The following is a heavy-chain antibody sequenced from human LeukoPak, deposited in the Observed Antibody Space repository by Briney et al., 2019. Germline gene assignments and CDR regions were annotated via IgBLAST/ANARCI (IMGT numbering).Heavy chain of an antibody. CDR3: AKVQTRSNPPFDY. J-gene: IGHJ4*02. CDR2: INGSGGST. V-gene: IGHV3-23*01. Sequence: GGSLRLSRAASGFTFSNYAMSWVRQAPGKGLEWVSAINGSGGSTYYADSVKGRFTISRDNSKNTLYLQMNSLRAEDTAVYYCAKVQTRSNPPFDYWGQGTLVTVSS. CDR1: GFTFSNYA. D-gene: IGHD1-7*01.